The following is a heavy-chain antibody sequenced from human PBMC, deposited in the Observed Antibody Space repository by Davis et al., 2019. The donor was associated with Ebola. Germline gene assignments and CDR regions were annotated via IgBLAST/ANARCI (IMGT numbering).Heavy chain of an antibody. D-gene: IGHD6-19*01. CDR3: ARDRTGSGGWFDP. Sequence: GESLKISCAASGFTFSSYAMSWVRQAPGKGLEWISTISGSGGSTYYADSVKGRFTISRDNSKNTLYLQMNSLRAEDTAVYYCARDRTGSGGWFDPWGQGTLVTVSS. J-gene: IGHJ5*02. CDR2: ISGSGGST. CDR1: GFTFSSYA. V-gene: IGHV3-23*01.